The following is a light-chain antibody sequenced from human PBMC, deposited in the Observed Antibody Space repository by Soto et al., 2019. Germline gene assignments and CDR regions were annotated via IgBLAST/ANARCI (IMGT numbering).Light chain of an antibody. V-gene: IGKV1-5*03. CDR2: KAS. Sequence: DIQMTQSPSTLSGSVGDRVTITCRASQTISSWLAWYQQKPGKAPKLLIYKASTLKSGVPSRFGGSGSGTEFTLTISCLQPDDFATYYGQHYNSYSEAFGQGTKVELK. J-gene: IGKJ1*01. CDR3: QHYNSYSEA. CDR1: QTISSW.